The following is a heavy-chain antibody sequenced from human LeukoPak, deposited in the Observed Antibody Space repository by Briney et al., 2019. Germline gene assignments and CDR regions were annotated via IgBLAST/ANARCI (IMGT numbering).Heavy chain of an antibody. CDR1: GFTFSSYA. CDR2: ISYDGSNK. J-gene: IGHJ4*02. Sequence: PGGSLRLSCAASGFTFSSYAMHWVRQAPGKGLEWVAVISYDGSNKYYADSVKGRFTISRDNSKNTLYLQMNSLRAEDTAVYYCARTHYYDSSGYPVWGQGTLVTVSS. V-gene: IGHV3-30-3*01. D-gene: IGHD3-22*01. CDR3: ARTHYYDSSGYPV.